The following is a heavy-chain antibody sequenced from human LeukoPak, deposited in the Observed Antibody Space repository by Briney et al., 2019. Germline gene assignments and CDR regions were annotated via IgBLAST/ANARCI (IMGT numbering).Heavy chain of an antibody. CDR1: GFTSSSYE. CDR2: ISSSGRSM. V-gene: IGHV3-48*03. D-gene: IGHD6-19*01. CDR3: AGGHGLRGGWAWFDA. Sequence: PGGALRLSSAASGFTSSSYEMNWFRQAPGRRLEWVSYISSSGRSMYYADAVNGRFTISRDNAKNSLYLLMNSLRAEDTVIYCCAGGHGLRGGWAWFDAWGQGTLVTVSS. J-gene: IGHJ5*02.